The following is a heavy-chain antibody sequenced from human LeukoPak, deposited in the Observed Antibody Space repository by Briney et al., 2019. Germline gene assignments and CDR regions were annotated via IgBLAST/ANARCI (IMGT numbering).Heavy chain of an antibody. D-gene: IGHD6-19*01. CDR2: IYYTGST. CDR3: ARGTLYSGWSYYFDS. J-gene: IGHJ4*02. CDR1: GGSVSDYY. Sequence: SETLSLTCTISGGSVSDYYWSWIRQSPGKGLEWIGYIYYTGSTTYNPSLKSRVTISVDNSNNKFSLRLSSVTAADTALYYCARGTLYSGWSYYFDSWGQGTLVTVSS. V-gene: IGHV4-59*02.